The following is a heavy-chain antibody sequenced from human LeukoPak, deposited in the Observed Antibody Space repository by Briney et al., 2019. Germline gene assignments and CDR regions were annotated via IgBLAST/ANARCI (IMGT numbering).Heavy chain of an antibody. D-gene: IGHD3-3*01. J-gene: IGHJ4*02. Sequence: ASVKVSCKASGYTFTSYYMHWVRQAPGQGLEWMGIINPSGGSTSYAQKFQGRVTMTRDTSTSTVYMELSSLRSEDTAVHYCARPADYDFWSGYYTPLDYWGQGTLVTVSS. CDR2: INPSGGST. CDR1: GYTFTSYY. CDR3: ARPADYDFWSGYYTPLDY. V-gene: IGHV1-46*01.